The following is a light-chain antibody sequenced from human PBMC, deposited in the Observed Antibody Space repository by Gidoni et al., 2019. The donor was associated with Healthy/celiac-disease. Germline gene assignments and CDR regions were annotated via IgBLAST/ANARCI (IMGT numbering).Light chain of an antibody. CDR2: DAS. V-gene: IGKV1-33*01. CDR1: QDISNY. CDR3: QQYDNLPWT. Sequence: DIQMTQSPSSLSASVGDRVTITCQASQDISNYLNWYQQKPGKAPKLLIYDASNLETGVPSRFSGSGSGTDFTFTISSLKPEDMATYYCQQYDNLPWTFGQGTKVEIK. J-gene: IGKJ1*01.